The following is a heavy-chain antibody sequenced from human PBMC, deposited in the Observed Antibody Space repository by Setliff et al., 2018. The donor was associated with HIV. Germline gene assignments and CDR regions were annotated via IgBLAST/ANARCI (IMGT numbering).Heavy chain of an antibody. CDR3: ARVVLISYDAFDI. CDR2: ISRSSSYT. V-gene: IGHV3-11*03. D-gene: IGHD3-22*01. J-gene: IGHJ3*02. CDR1: GFTFSDYY. Sequence: GESLRLSCAASGFTFSDYYMSWIRQAPGKGLEWISYISRSSSYTNYADSVKGRFTISRDNAKNSLYLQMNSLRAEDTAVYYCARVVLISYDAFDIWGQGTMVTVSS.